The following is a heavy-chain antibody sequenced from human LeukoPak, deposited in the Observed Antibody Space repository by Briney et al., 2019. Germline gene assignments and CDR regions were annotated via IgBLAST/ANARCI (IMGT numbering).Heavy chain of an antibody. CDR2: ISAYNGNT. CDR1: GYTFTSYG. Sequence: ASVKVSCKVSGYTFTSYGISWVRQAPGQGLEWMGWISAYNGNTNYAQNLQGRVTMTTDTSTSTAYMELRSLRSDDPAVYYCARDTWVIAVAGISFDYWGQGTLVTVSS. CDR3: ARDTWVIAVAGISFDY. V-gene: IGHV1-18*04. D-gene: IGHD6-19*01. J-gene: IGHJ4*02.